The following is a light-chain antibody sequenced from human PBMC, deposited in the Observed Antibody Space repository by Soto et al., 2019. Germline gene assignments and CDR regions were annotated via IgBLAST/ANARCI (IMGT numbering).Light chain of an antibody. CDR2: DVS. J-gene: IGLJ1*01. CDR1: SSDVGGYNY. V-gene: IGLV2-14*01. Sequence: QSALTQPASVSGSPGQSNTISCTGTSSDVGGYNYVSWYQQHPGKAPKLMIYDVSNRPSGVSNRFSGSKSGNTASLTISGLQAEDEADYYCCSYTSSTIYVFGTGTKLTVL. CDR3: CSYTSSTIYV.